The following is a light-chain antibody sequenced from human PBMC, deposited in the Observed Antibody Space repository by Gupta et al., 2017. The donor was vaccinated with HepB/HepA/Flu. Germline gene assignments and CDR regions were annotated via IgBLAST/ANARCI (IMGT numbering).Light chain of an antibody. V-gene: IGKV3-20*01. CDR1: QSVSSSY. J-gene: IGKJ2*01. CDR3: QQDGSSPMFT. Sequence: IVLTQSPGTLSLSPGERATLSCRARQSVSSSYLAWYQQKPGQAPMLLIYGASSSATGIPDRFGGSGSGKDFTLTSSRLEPEDFAGYYSQQDGSSPMFTFGPGTKVEIK. CDR2: GAS.